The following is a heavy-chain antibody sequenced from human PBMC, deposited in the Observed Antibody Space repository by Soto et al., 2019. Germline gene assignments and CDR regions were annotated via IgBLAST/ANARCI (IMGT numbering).Heavy chain of an antibody. D-gene: IGHD1-26*01. CDR2: INYGGTT. V-gene: IGHV4-39*01. Sequence: QPQLQESGPGLVKPSETLSLTCAVSGDSITGDNWWTWVRHPPGKGPEWIGSINYGGTTYYNPSLKSRVTRSVDTAKNQLFLKLSSGTAADTTVFYCARQRGLGKWYFDFWGQGTLVTLSS. CDR3: ARQRGLGKWYFDF. J-gene: IGHJ4*02. CDR1: GDSITGDNW.